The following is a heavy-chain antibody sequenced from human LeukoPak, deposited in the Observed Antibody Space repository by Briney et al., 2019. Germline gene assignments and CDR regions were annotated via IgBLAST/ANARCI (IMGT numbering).Heavy chain of an antibody. D-gene: IGHD6-13*01. CDR1: GGSISGYY. CDR3: ARLGPGYSSTWSNDAFAI. CDR2: IYYGGST. Sequence: SETLSLTCTVSGGSISGYYWSWIRQPPGKGLEWIGYIYYGGSTDYNPSLKSRVTISKDTSKTQFSLRLSSVTAADTAVYYCARLGPGYSSTWSNDAFAIWGQGTVVTVSS. V-gene: IGHV4-59*01. J-gene: IGHJ3*02.